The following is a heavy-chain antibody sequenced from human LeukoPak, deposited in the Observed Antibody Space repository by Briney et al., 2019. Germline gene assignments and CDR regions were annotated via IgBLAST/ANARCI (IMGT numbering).Heavy chain of an antibody. J-gene: IGHJ6*03. CDR2: ISAYNGNT. Sequence: ASVKVSCKASGYTFTSYGISWVRQAPGQGLEWMGWISAYNGNTNHAQKLQGRVTMTTDTSTSTAYMELRSLRSDDTAVYYCATTPGIAVAGPKLPYYYYYMDVWGKGTTVTISS. CDR3: ATTPGIAVAGPKLPYYYYYMDV. D-gene: IGHD6-19*01. V-gene: IGHV1-18*01. CDR1: GYTFTSYG.